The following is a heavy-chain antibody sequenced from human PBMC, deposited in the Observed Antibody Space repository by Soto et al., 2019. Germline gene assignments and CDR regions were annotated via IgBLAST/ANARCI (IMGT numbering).Heavy chain of an antibody. CDR2: LYDVDGS. CDR1: GLTISGKKY. CDR3: ATWHEREHAYDV. V-gene: IGHV3-53*01. Sequence: DVQLVESGGGLIQPGESLRLSCAAFGLTISGKKYVAWVRQAPGQGLEWVSALYDVDGSFYADSVKARLTTSGDSSETTVYLQMNALRPDDTAVYYCATWHEREHAYDVWGQGTTVTVS. D-gene: IGHD1-1*01. J-gene: IGHJ3*01.